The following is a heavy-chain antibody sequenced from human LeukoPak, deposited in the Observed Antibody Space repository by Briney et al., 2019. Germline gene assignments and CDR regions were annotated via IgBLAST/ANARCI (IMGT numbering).Heavy chain of an antibody. D-gene: IGHD5-18*01. V-gene: IGHV3-30*04. CDR1: GFTFSSYA. CDR2: ISYDGSNK. CDR3: ARGRGYSYGYALDY. J-gene: IGHJ4*02. Sequence: GRSLRLSCAASGFTFSSYAMHWVRQAPGKGLEWVAVISYDGSNKYYADSVKGRFTISRDNSKNTLYLQMNSLRAEDTAVYYCARGRGYSYGYALDYWGQGTLVTVSS.